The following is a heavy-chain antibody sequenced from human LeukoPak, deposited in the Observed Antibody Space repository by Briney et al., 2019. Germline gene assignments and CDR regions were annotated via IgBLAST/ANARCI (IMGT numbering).Heavy chain of an antibody. Sequence: SVNLSCKASGGTFSSYAISWVRQAPGQGLEWMGGIIPIFGTANYAQKFQGRVTITADESTSTAYMEMSSLRSEDTAVYYCATLCCGSYYMGVWGKGTTVTVSS. D-gene: IGHD2-15*01. CDR3: ATLCCGSYYMGV. V-gene: IGHV1-69*13. J-gene: IGHJ6*03. CDR1: GGTFSSYA. CDR2: IIPIFGTA.